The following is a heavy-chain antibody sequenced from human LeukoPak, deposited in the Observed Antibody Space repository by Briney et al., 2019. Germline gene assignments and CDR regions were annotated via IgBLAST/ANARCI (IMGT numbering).Heavy chain of an antibody. D-gene: IGHD3-22*01. Sequence: ISSSSSYIYYADSVKGRFTISRDNAKSSLYLQMNSLRAEDTAVYYCARSGLTYDSSGLYVYWGQGTLVTVSS. V-gene: IGHV3-21*01. J-gene: IGHJ4*02. CDR2: ISSSSSYI. CDR3: ARSGLTYDSSGLYVY.